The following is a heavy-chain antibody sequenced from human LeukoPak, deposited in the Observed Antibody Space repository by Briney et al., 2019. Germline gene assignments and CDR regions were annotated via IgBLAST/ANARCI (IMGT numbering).Heavy chain of an antibody. CDR3: ARDLSITLLRGVIE. Sequence: PGGSLRLSCAASGFTFSSYEMNWVRQAPGKGLVWLSYISSSGGTTYYADSVKGRFTISRDNAKNSLYLQMNSLRAEDTAVYYCARDLSITLLRGVIEWGQGTLVTVSS. CDR2: ISSSGGTT. CDR1: GFTFSSYE. V-gene: IGHV3-48*03. D-gene: IGHD3-10*01. J-gene: IGHJ4*02.